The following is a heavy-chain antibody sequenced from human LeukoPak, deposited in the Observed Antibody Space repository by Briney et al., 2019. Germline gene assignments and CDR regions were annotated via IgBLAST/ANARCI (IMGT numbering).Heavy chain of an antibody. D-gene: IGHD6-6*01. CDR2: ISYDARNK. Sequence: GGSLRLSCAASGFIFNTYGMHWVRQAPGKGLEWVAVISYDARNKYYADSVKGRFTISRDNSENTLYLQMDSLRVEDTAVYYCARADSSIAARLSRSSIFNYYYYMDVWGKGTTVTVSS. V-gene: IGHV3-30*03. J-gene: IGHJ6*03. CDR1: GFIFNTYG. CDR3: ARADSSIAARLSRSSIFNYYYYMDV.